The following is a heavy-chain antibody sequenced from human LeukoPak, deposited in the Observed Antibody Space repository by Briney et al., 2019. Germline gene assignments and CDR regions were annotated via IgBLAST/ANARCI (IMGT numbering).Heavy chain of an antibody. CDR3: ARDLGCSSTSCQV. CDR2: IIPIFGTA. V-gene: IGHV1-69*05. D-gene: IGHD2-2*01. Sequence: ASVKVSCKASGGTFSSYAISWVRQSPGQGLEWMGGIIPIFGTANYAQKFQGRVTITTDESTSTAYMELSSLRSEDTAVYYCARDLGCSSTSCQVWGQGTLVTVSS. CDR1: GGTFSSYA. J-gene: IGHJ4*02.